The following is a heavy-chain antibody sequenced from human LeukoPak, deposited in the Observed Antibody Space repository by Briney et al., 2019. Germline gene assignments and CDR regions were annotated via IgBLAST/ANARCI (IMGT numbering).Heavy chain of an antibody. D-gene: IGHD2-2*01. CDR1: GFTLSDAW. J-gene: IGHJ4*02. Sequence: GGSLRLSCAASGFTLSDAWMSWVRQAPGKGLEWVGRIKSKTDGGTTDYAAPVKGRLTISRDDSKNTLFLQMNSLKTEDTAVYYCTAPYAGRFDYWGQGALVTVSS. V-gene: IGHV3-15*01. CDR2: IKSKTDGGTT. CDR3: TAPYAGRFDY.